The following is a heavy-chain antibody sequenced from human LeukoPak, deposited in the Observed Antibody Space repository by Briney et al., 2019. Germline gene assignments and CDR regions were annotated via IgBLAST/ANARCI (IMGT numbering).Heavy chain of an antibody. V-gene: IGHV4-4*07. Sequence: SETLSLTCTVSGDSISSYYWSWIRQPAGKGLEWIGRIHPSGSTNYNPSLKSRLTLSVDTSKNQFSLKLSSVTAADTAVYYCARGPPPDFDYWGRGTLVTVSS. CDR2: IHPSGST. CDR1: GDSISSYY. J-gene: IGHJ4*02. CDR3: ARGPPPDFDY.